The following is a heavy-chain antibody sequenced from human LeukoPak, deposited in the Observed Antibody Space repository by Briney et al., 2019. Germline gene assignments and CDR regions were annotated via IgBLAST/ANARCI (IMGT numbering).Heavy chain of an antibody. D-gene: IGHD3-10*01. CDR2: IIPIFGTA. J-gene: IGHJ3*02. Sequence: SVKVSCKASGGTFSSYAISWVRQAPGQGLEWMGGIIPIFGTASYAQKFQGRVAITADKSTSTAYMELSSLRSEDTAVYYCAREMVGGAFDIWGQGTMVTVSS. V-gene: IGHV1-69*06. CDR3: AREMVGGAFDI. CDR1: GGTFSSYA.